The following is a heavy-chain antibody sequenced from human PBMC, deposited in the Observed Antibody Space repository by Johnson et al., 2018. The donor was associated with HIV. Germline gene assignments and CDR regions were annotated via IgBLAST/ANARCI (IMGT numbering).Heavy chain of an antibody. CDR2: ISWNSGSI. D-gene: IGHD5-18*01. CDR1: GFTFSSYW. J-gene: IGHJ3*02. Sequence: VQLVESGGGLVQPGGSLRLSCAASGFTFSSYWMSWVRQAPGKGLEWVSGISWNSGSIGYADSVKGRFTISRDNAKNSLYLQMNSLRAEDTALYYCAKDRYSYGTDAFDIWGQGTMVTVSS. V-gene: IGHV3-9*01. CDR3: AKDRYSYGTDAFDI.